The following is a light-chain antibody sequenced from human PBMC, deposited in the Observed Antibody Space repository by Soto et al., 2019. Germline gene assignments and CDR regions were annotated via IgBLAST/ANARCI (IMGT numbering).Light chain of an antibody. CDR2: EVS. CDR1: SSDFGAYNY. CDR3: SSYTSSSTPSV. V-gene: IGLV2-14*01. J-gene: IGLJ1*01. Sequence: TQPASVSGSPGQWITISCTGTSSDFGAYNYVSWYQQHPGKAPKLMIYEVSNRPSGVSNRFSGSKSGNTASLTISGLQAEDEADYYCSSYTSSSTPSVFGTGTKVTVL.